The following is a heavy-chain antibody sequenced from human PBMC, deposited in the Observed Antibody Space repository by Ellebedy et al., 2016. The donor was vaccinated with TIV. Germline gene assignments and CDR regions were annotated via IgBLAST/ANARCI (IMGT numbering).Heavy chain of an antibody. J-gene: IGHJ4*02. CDR2: ISSSGSTI. CDR1: GFTFSGYW. V-gene: IGHV3-48*04. Sequence: GGSLRLXCAASGFTFSGYWMSWVRQAPGKGLEWVSYISSSGSTIYYADSVKGRFTISRDNAKNTLYLQMNSLRAEDTAVYYCAKWGMAAHTIDYWGQGTLVTVSS. CDR3: AKWGMAAHTIDY. D-gene: IGHD3-16*01.